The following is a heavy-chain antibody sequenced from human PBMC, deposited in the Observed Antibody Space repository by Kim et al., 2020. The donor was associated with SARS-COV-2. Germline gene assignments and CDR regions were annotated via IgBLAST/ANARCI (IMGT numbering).Heavy chain of an antibody. J-gene: IGHJ4*02. Sequence: GSEKYYVDSVKGRFTISRDNAKNSLYLQMNSLRAEDTAVYYCARDRGPDYWGQGTLVTVSS. CDR3: ARDRGPDY. V-gene: IGHV3-7*01. CDR2: GSEK.